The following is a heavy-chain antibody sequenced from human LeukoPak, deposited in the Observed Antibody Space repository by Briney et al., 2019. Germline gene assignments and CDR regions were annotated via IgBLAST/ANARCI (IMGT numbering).Heavy chain of an antibody. Sequence: SQTLSLTCAISGDSVSTSTVAWNWIRQSPSRGLEWLGRTYYRSKWSNDYAVSVRSRITINPDTSKNQFSLHLNSVTPEDTAVYYCAREDLWGDDAFDIWGQGTVVTVST. CDR2: TYYRSKWSN. V-gene: IGHV6-1*01. D-gene: IGHD3-16*01. CDR3: AREDLWGDDAFDI. J-gene: IGHJ3*02. CDR1: GDSVSTSTVA.